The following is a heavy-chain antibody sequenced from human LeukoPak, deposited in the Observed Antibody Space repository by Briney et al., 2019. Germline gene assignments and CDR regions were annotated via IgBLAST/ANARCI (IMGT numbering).Heavy chain of an antibody. CDR2: IYTSGST. CDR3: ASTRRDGYPFDY. J-gene: IGHJ4*02. V-gene: IGHV4-4*07. Sequence: PSETLSLTCTVSGGSLSSYYWNWIRQPAGKGLEWIGRIYTSGSTNYNPSLKSRVTMSVDTSKNQFSLRLSSVTAADTAVYYCASTRRDGYPFDYWGQGTLVTVSS. CDR1: GGSLSSYY. D-gene: IGHD5-24*01.